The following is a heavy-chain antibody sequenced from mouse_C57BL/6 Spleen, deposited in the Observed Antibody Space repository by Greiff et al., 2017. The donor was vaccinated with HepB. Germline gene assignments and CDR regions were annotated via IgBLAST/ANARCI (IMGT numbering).Heavy chain of an antibody. D-gene: IGHD1-1*01. Sequence: QVQLQQSGAELARPGASVKMSCKASGYTFTSYTMHWVKQRPGQGLEWIGYINPSSGYTKYNQKFKDKATLTADKSSSTAYMQLSSLTSEDSAVYYCARYGGTTDDFDYWGQGTTLTVSS. CDR3: ARYGGTTDDFDY. CDR2: INPSSGYT. CDR1: GYTFTSYT. V-gene: IGHV1-4*01. J-gene: IGHJ2*01.